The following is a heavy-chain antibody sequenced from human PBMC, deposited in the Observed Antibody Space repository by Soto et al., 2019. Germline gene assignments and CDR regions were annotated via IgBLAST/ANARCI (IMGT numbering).Heavy chain of an antibody. CDR1: GYTFTSYD. D-gene: IGHD3-3*01. CDR2: MNPNSGNT. J-gene: IGHJ6*02. V-gene: IGHV1-8*01. Sequence: QVQLVQSGAEVKKPGASVKVSCKASGYTFTSYDINWVRQATGQGLEWMGWMNPNSGNTGYAQKFQGGVTMTRNTSIITAYMGLSSLRSEDTAVYYCARPRSGSYYYGMDVWGQGTAVTVSS. CDR3: ARPRSGSYYYGMDV.